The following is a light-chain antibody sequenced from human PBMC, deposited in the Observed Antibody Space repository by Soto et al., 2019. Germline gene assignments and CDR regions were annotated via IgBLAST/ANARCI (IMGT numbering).Light chain of an antibody. CDR2: DAS. CDR1: QTVSRY. Sequence: VLIQSPATLSLSPGERATLSCRASQTVSRYLAWFQQKPGQPPRLLIYDASNRATGFPARFSGSGSGTDYTLTISSLEPEDFAVYYCQQRSTWPLLTFGGGTKVEI. CDR3: QQRSTWPLLT. J-gene: IGKJ4*01. V-gene: IGKV3-11*01.